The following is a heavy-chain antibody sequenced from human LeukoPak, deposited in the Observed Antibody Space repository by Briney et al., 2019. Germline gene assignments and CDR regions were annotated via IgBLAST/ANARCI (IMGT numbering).Heavy chain of an antibody. J-gene: IGHJ4*02. CDR2: IYPADYTT. D-gene: IGHD1-1*01. Sequence: NRGESLKISCKGSGYNFTTYWIGWVRQMPGKDLEWMGVIYPADYTTVYSPSFQGQVAISADKSVSTAYLQWTSLKASDTAMYYCARRPSGTRTFDYWGQGSLVTVSS. V-gene: IGHV5-51*01. CDR3: ARRPSGTRTFDY. CDR1: GYNFTTYW.